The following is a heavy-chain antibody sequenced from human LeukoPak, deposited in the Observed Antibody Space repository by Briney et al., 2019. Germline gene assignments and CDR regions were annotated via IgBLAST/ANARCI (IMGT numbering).Heavy chain of an antibody. V-gene: IGHV3-7*01. CDR3: ARVLHYYDSSTYYTDITGYFFDY. CDR1: GFTFSSYW. Sequence: GGSLRLSCAASGFTFSSYWMSWVRQAPGQGLEWVANIKEDGSEKYYVDSVKGRFTISRDNAKNSLYLQMNILRAEDTAVYYCARVLHYYDSSTYYTDITGYFFDYWGQGSLVTLSS. J-gene: IGHJ4*02. CDR2: IKEDGSEK. D-gene: IGHD3-22*01.